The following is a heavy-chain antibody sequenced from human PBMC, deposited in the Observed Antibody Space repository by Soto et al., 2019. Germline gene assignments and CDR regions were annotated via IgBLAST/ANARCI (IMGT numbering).Heavy chain of an antibody. J-gene: IGHJ4*02. CDR1: AGSISSYY. CDR2: IYYSGST. Sequence: QVQLQESGPGLVKPSETLSLTCTVSAGSISSYYWSWIRQPPGRGLEWIGYIYYSGSTNYNPSLRSRVTISVDTSKNQFSLTLSSVTAADTAVYYCARRYGYSFDYWGQGTLVTVSS. V-gene: IGHV4-59*08. CDR3: ARRYGYSFDY. D-gene: IGHD1-1*01.